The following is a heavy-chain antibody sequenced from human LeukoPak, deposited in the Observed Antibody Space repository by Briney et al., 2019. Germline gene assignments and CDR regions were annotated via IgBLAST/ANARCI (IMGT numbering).Heavy chain of an antibody. CDR1: GGTFSSYA. CDR2: IIPILGIA. CDR3: ARDDTSEYYDSDYWFDP. D-gene: IGHD3-22*01. V-gene: IGHV1-69*04. J-gene: IGHJ5*02. Sequence: GASVKVSCKASGGTFSSYAISWVRQAPGQGLEWMGRIIPILGIANYAQKFQGRVTITADKSTCTAYMELSSLRSEDTAVYYCARDDTSEYYDSDYWFDPWGQGTLVTVSS.